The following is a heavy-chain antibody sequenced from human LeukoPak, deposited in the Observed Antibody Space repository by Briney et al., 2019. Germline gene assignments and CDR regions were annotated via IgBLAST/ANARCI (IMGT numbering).Heavy chain of an antibody. Sequence: SETLSLTCTVSGGSISSYYWSWIRQPPGKGLEWIGSIYYSGSTYYNPSLKSRVTISVDTSKNQFSLKLSSVTAADTAVYYCARQGYYYGSGSYYRRQYNWFDPWGQGTLVTVSS. D-gene: IGHD3-10*01. J-gene: IGHJ5*02. CDR3: ARQGYYYGSGSYYRRQYNWFDP. CDR2: IYYSGST. CDR1: GGSISSYY. V-gene: IGHV4-59*05.